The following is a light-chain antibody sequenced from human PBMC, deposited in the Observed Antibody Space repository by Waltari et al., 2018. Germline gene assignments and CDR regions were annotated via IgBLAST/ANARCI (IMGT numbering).Light chain of an antibody. CDR3: QQSYSTFT. CDR1: QSISNY. V-gene: IGKV1-39*01. J-gene: IGKJ3*01. Sequence: DIKMTQSPSSLSASVGGRVTSTCRASQSISNYVNWYQPKPGKAPNHMIYAAASLQGGVPSRFSVRGSGTDFTLTNSSLQPEDFATYYCQQSYSTFTFGPGTKVDIK. CDR2: AAA.